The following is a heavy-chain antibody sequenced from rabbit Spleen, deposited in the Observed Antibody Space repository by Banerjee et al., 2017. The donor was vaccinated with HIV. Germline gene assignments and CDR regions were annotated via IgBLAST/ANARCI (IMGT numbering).Heavy chain of an antibody. CDR1: GFSFSSSYW. V-gene: IGHV1S40*01. D-gene: IGHD6-1*01. CDR2: IYAGSSGTT. J-gene: IGHJ4*01. Sequence: QSLEESGGDLVKPGASLTLTCTASGFSFSSSYWICWVRQAPGKGLEWIACIYAGSSGTTYYASWAKGRFTISKTSSTTVTLQMASLTAADTATYFCARGSNSNGDGYNLWGQGTLVTVS. CDR3: ARGSNSNGDGYNL.